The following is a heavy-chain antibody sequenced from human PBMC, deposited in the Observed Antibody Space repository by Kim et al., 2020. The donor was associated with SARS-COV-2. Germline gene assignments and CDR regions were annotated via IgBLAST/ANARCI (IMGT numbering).Heavy chain of an antibody. J-gene: IGHJ6*02. V-gene: IGHV3-53*01. Sequence: GGSLRLSCAASGFTVSSNYMSWVRQAPGKGLEWVSVIYSGGSTYYADSVKGRFTISRDNSKNTLYLQMNSLRAEDTAVYYCASITIFGVVIGPLTDYGMDVWGQGTTVTVSS. D-gene: IGHD3-3*01. CDR2: IYSGGST. CDR3: ASITIFGVVIGPLTDYGMDV. CDR1: GFTVSSNY.